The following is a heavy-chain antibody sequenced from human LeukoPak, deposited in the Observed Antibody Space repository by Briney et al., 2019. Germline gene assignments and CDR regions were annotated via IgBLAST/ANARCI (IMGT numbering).Heavy chain of an antibody. V-gene: IGHV3-74*01. D-gene: IGHD5-24*01. CDR1: GFTFSSYW. CDR3: ASQRWLQSSFDY. CDR2: INSDGSST. J-gene: IGHJ4*02. Sequence: GGSLRLSCAASGFTFSSYWMHWVRQAPGKGLVWVSRINSDGSSTSYADSVKGRFTISRDNAKNTLYLQMNSLRAEDTIVYYCASQRWLQSSFDYWGQGTLVTVSS.